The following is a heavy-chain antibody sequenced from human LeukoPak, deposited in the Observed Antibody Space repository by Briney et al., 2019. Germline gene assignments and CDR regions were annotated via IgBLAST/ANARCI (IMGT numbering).Heavy chain of an antibody. V-gene: IGHV3-23*01. D-gene: IGHD4-17*01. Sequence: GGPLRLSCAASGFTFSSYAMSWVRQAPGKGLEWVSAISGSGGSTYYADSMKGRFTISRDNSKNTLYLQMNSLRAEDTAVYYCAKAISAYGDYNYFDYWGQGTLVTVSS. J-gene: IGHJ4*02. CDR2: ISGSGGST. CDR3: AKAISAYGDYNYFDY. CDR1: GFTFSSYA.